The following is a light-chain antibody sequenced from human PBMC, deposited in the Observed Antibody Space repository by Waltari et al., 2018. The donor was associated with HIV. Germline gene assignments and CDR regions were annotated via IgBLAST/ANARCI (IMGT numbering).Light chain of an antibody. Sequence: DIHMTQSPPTLTASIGDRVNITCRASQTVGDWLAWYQQKPGEAPTLLIYSATTVENGVPSRFSGSAAGTDFTLAIDSLHPDDFATYYCHQYSNYLGSFGQGTRVQLK. CDR2: SAT. CDR1: QTVGDW. CDR3: HQYSNYLGS. J-gene: IGKJ1*01. V-gene: IGKV1-5*03.